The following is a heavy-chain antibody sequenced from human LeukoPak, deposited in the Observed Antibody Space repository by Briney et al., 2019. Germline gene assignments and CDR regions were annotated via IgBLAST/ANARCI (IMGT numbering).Heavy chain of an antibody. CDR2: ISYDGSNR. V-gene: IGHV3-30-3*01. Sequence: GRSLRLSCAASGFTFSSYAMHWVRQAPGKGLEWVAIISYDGSNRFQAESVKGRFTISRDNSKNTLYLQMNSLSAEDTAVYYCALQKGSGWNFDYWGQGTLVTVSS. D-gene: IGHD6-19*01. CDR1: GFTFSSYA. CDR3: ALQKGSGWNFDY. J-gene: IGHJ4*02.